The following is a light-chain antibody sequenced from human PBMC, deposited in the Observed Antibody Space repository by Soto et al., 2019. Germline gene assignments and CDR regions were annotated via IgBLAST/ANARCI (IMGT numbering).Light chain of an antibody. CDR3: QKYNSAPPLT. CDR1: QGISNY. V-gene: IGKV1-27*01. Sequence: DIQMTQSPSSLSASVGDRVTITCRASQGISNYLAWYQQKPGKVPKLLIYAASTLQSGVPSRFSGSGSGTDFTLTISSLQPEDVATHYCQKYNSAPPLTFGGGTKVEFK. J-gene: IGKJ4*01. CDR2: AAS.